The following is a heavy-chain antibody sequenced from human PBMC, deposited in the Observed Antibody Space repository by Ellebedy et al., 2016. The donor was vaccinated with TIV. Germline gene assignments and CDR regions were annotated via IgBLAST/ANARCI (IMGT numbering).Heavy chain of an antibody. CDR2: ISSIGSTI. CDR1: GFGFSSSN. J-gene: IGHJ3*02. D-gene: IGHD3-10*01. Sequence: PGGSLRLSCVASGFGFSSSNMHWVRQAPGKGLEWVSSISSIGSTIYYADSVKGRFTISRDNAKNSLYLQMNSLRAEDTAVYYCARGGGSRLSHSFDIWGQGTMVTVSS. V-gene: IGHV3-48*03. CDR3: ARGGGSRLSHSFDI.